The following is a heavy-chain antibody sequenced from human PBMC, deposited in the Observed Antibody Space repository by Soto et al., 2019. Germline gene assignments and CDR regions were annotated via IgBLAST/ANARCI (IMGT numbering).Heavy chain of an antibody. CDR1: GGSISSSSYY. Sequence: GGSISSSSYYWSWIRQHPGKGLEWIGYIYYSGSTYYNPSLKSRVTISVDTSKNQFSLKLSSVTAADTAVYYCARVRNYDLLRGLHFDYWGQGTLVTVSS. D-gene: IGHD3-3*01. CDR3: ARVRNYDLLRGLHFDY. J-gene: IGHJ4*02. CDR2: IYYSGST. V-gene: IGHV4-31*02.